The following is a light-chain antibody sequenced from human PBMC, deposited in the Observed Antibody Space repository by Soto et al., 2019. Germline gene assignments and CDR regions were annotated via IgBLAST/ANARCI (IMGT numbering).Light chain of an antibody. CDR1: QSLLHSNGYNY. Sequence: DIVMTQSPLSLPVTPGEPASISCRSSQSLLHSNGYNYLDWYLQKPGQSPQRLIYWGSNRASGVADKLSGGGAGTDFTMKISRGEAEDDGGYYCRQDLQTPPCTFGQGTKLEIK. J-gene: IGKJ2*02. V-gene: IGKV2-28*01. CDR3: RQDLQTPPCT. CDR2: WGS.